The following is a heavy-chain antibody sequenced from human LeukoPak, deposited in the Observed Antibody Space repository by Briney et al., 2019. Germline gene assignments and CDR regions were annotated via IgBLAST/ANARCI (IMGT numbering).Heavy chain of an antibody. J-gene: IGHJ5*02. Sequence: GESLKISCAASGFTFSNYAMTWVGQAPGKGLEWVSAISGSDGSTYYSDSVTGRFTISRDNSKNTLYLQMTSLRPDDTAVYYCAKDGYDFWSAYQIDLWGQGTLVTVSS. V-gene: IGHV3-23*01. CDR2: ISGSDGST. CDR3: AKDGYDFWSAYQIDL. CDR1: GFTFSNYA. D-gene: IGHD3-3*01.